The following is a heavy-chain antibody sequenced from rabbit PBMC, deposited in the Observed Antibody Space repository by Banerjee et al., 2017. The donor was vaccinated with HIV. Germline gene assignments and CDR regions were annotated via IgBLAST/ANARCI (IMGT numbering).Heavy chain of an antibody. CDR2: IDPVFGST. CDR1: GFDFSSYY. D-gene: IGHD8-1*01. J-gene: IGHJ4*01. V-gene: IGHV1S7*01. CDR3: ARDGYGGSSYYATYAFNL. Sequence: QLKESGGGLVQPGGSLKLSCKASGFDFSSYYMSWVRQAPGKGLEWIGYIDPVFGSTYYASWVNGRFPISSHNAQNTLYLQLNSLTAADTATYFCARDGYGGSSYYATYAFNLWGQGTLVTVS.